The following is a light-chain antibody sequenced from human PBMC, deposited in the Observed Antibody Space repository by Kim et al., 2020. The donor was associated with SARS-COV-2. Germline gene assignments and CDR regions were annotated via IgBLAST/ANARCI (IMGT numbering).Light chain of an antibody. CDR2: KAS. Sequence: ASVGDRVTITGRASQISSTWLAWYQLKPGKAPKLLIYKASSLESGIPSRFSGSGSGTEFTLTITTLQPDDFATYYCQQYNSRSSTFGQGTKVDIK. CDR1: QISSTW. J-gene: IGKJ1*01. CDR3: QQYNSRSST. V-gene: IGKV1-5*03.